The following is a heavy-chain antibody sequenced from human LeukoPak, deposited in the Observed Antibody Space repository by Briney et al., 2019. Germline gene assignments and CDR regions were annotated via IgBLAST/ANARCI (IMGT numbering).Heavy chain of an antibody. CDR2: INHSGST. J-gene: IGHJ4*02. CDR3: ARDESKRAARPLDY. CDR1: GGSFSVYY. V-gene: IGHV4-34*01. D-gene: IGHD6-6*01. Sequence: PSETLSLTCAVYGGSFSVYYWSWIRQPPGKGLEWVGEINHSGSTNYNPSLKSRVTISVDTSKNQFSLKLSSVTAADTAVYYCARDESKRAARPLDYWGQGTLVTVSS.